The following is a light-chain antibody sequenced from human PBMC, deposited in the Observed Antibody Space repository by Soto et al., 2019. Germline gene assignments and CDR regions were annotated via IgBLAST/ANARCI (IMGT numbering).Light chain of an antibody. Sequence: DIQMTQSPSSLSASVGDRVTITCRASQSISSYLNWYQQKPGKAPKLLIYAASSLQSGVPSRFSGSGSGTEFTLTISSLQPEDFATYYCQQSYSTLSYTVGQGTKLEIK. CDR1: QSISSY. J-gene: IGKJ2*01. CDR3: QQSYSTLSYT. V-gene: IGKV1-39*01. CDR2: AAS.